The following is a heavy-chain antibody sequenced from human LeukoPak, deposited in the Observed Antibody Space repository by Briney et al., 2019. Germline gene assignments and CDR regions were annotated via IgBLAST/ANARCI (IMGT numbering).Heavy chain of an antibody. J-gene: IGHJ4*02. D-gene: IGHD6-13*01. Sequence: ASVKVSCKASEYTFTSYAMNWVRQAPGQGLEWMGWINTNTGNPTYARGFTGRFVFSLYTSVNTAYLEISSLKGEDSAVYYCARGGSSWYDYWGQGTLVTVSS. CDR1: EYTFTSYA. V-gene: IGHV7-4-1*02. CDR3: ARGGSSWYDY. CDR2: INTNTGNP.